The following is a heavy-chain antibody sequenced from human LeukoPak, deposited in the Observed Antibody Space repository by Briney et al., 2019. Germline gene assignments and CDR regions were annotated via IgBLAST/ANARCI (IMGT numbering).Heavy chain of an antibody. CDR3: ARGTGEGYTYGRYYFDY. Sequence: ASVRVSCKASGYTFTGYYMHWVRQAPGQGLEWMGWINPNSGVTDYAQNFQGRVTMTRDTSISTAYVELSRLRSDDTAVYYCARGTGEGYTYGRYYFDYWGQGTLVTVSS. V-gene: IGHV1-2*02. CDR1: GYTFTGYY. CDR2: INPNSGVT. D-gene: IGHD5-18*01. J-gene: IGHJ4*02.